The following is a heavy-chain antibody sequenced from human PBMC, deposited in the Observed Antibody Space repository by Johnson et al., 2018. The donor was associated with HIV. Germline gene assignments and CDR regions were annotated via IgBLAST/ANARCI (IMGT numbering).Heavy chain of an antibody. Sequence: VQLVESGGGVVRPGGSLRLSCAASGFTFSDYYMIWIRQAPGKGLEWLSYITSSGTSSYYADSVKGRLTISRDNAKNSLYLQMNSLRAEDTAVYFCARAINDAFDIWGQGTMVTVSP. V-gene: IGHV3-11*04. J-gene: IGHJ3*02. CDR1: GFTFSDYY. CDR2: ITSSGTSS. CDR3: ARAINDAFDI.